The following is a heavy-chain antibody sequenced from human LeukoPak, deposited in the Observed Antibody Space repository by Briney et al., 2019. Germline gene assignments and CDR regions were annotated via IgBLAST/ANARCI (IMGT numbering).Heavy chain of an antibody. Sequence: GGSLRLSCAASGFTFSSYAMRWVRQAPGKGLEWVSAISSSGRGTYYADSVKGRFTISRDNSKNTLYLQMNSLRGEDTAVYYCATWRDKAAVSWGQGTLVTVSS. CDR3: ATWRDKAAVS. CDR2: ISSSGRGT. CDR1: GFTFSSYA. V-gene: IGHV3-23*01. D-gene: IGHD6-13*01. J-gene: IGHJ5*02.